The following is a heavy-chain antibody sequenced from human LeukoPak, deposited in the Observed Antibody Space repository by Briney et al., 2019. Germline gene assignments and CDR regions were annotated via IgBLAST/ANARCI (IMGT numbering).Heavy chain of an antibody. J-gene: IGHJ6*02. CDR3: ARTRPTAYCGGDCYSSGMDV. CDR2: IIPIFGTA. CDR1: RGTFSSYA. Sequence: SVKVSCKASRGTFSSYAISWVRQAPGQGLEWMGGIIPIFGTANYAQKFQGRVTITADESTSTAYMELSSLRSEDTAVYYCARTRPTAYCGGDCYSSGMDVWGQGTTVTVSS. D-gene: IGHD2-21*02. V-gene: IGHV1-69*13.